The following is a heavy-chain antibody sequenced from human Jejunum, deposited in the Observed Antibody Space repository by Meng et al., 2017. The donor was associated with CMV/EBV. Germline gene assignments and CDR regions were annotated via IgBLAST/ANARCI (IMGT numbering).Heavy chain of an antibody. J-gene: IGHJ5*02. CDR1: GFSLTTNVES. Sequence: QFPLKEFGPTLVKPPQTLTLTCTFSGFSLTTNVESVGWIRQPPGKALEWLALIHGGGGKQYSPSLQSRLTATRDTSKNQVVLTMTNMDPVDTATYYCVHRYSSSSGQVSWGQGTLVTVSS. D-gene: IGHD6-6*01. V-gene: IGHV2-5*02. CDR2: IHGGGGK. CDR3: VHRYSSSSGQVS.